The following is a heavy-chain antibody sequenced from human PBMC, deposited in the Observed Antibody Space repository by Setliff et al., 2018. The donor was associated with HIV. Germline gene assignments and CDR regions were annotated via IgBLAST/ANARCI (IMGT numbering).Heavy chain of an antibody. Sequence: SETLSLTCSVSGASITSGIYYWAWIRQPAGKGLEFIGRVYFSGSTNYNPSLKSRVTISLDTSKNRFSLNLRSVTAANTAVYYCARGFGSLDPWGKGTLVTVSS. CDR2: VYFSGST. D-gene: IGHD1-26*01. V-gene: IGHV4-61*02. J-gene: IGHJ5*02. CDR3: ARGFGSLDP. CDR1: GASITSGIYY.